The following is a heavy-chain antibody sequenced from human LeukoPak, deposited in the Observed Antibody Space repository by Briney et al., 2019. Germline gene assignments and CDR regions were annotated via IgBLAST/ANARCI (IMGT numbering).Heavy chain of an antibody. CDR1: GFSFSSYE. J-gene: IGHJ6*02. D-gene: IGHD6-13*01. Sequence: GGSLRLSCAASGFSFSSYEMNWVRQGPGKGLEWVSYISSSGSTIYYADSVKGRFTISRDNAKNSLYLQMNSLRAEDTAVYYCASPSAAAGSYYYYGMDVWGQGTTVTVSS. V-gene: IGHV3-48*03. CDR3: ASPSAAAGSYYYYGMDV. CDR2: ISSSGSTI.